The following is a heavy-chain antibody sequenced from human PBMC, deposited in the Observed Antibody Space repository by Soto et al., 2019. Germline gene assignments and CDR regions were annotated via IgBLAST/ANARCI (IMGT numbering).Heavy chain of an antibody. V-gene: IGHV3-30-3*01. Sequence: QVQLVESGGGVVQPGRSLRLSCAASGFTFSSYAMHWVRQAPGKGLEWVAVISYDGSNKYYADSVKGRFTISRDNSKNALYLQMNSLSAEDTAVYYGARGGAYYYDSSGYYPGLVYWGQGTLVTVSS. CDR3: ARGGAYYYDSSGYYPGLVY. CDR2: ISYDGSNK. CDR1: GFTFSSYA. J-gene: IGHJ4*02. D-gene: IGHD3-22*01.